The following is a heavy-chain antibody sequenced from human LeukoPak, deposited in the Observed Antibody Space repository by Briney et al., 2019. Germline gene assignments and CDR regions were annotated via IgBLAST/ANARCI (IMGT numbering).Heavy chain of an antibody. CDR3: ARGVRGFNYVIDY. Sequence: ASVKVSCKASGHTFTSYDINWVRQSPGHGLEWMGWMNPNSGNTGFAQRFQGRVTMTRNTSINTAYMDLGSLRSEDTAVYYCARGVRGFNYVIDYWGQGTLVTVSS. J-gene: IGHJ4*02. CDR2: MNPNSGNT. D-gene: IGHD5-18*01. CDR1: GHTFTSYD. V-gene: IGHV1-8*01.